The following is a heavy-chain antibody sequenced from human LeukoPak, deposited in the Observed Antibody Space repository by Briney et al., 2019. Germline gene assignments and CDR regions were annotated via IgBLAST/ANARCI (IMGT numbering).Heavy chain of an antibody. Sequence: ASVKVSCKASGYTFTSYDINWVRQATGQGLEWMGWMNPNSGNTGYAQKFQGRVTMTRNTSISTAYMELSSLRSEDTAVYYCARIKSLPRRSNIVVVPATTYFDYWVQGTLVTVSS. CDR3: ARIKSLPRRSNIVVVPATTYFDY. D-gene: IGHD2-2*01. V-gene: IGHV1-8*01. CDR2: MNPNSGNT. J-gene: IGHJ4*02. CDR1: GYTFTSYD.